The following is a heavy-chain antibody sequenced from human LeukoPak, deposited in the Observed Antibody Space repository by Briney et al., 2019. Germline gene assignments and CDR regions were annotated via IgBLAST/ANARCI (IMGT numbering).Heavy chain of an antibody. CDR3: ARVQMGYSYGSIDY. V-gene: IGHV4-4*07. Sequence: SETLSLTCTVSGGSISSYYWSWIRQPAGKGLEWIGRIYTSGSTNYNPSLKSRVTMSVDTSKNQFSLKLSSVTAADTAVYYCARVQMGYSYGSIDYWGQGTLVTVSS. J-gene: IGHJ4*02. CDR2: IYTSGST. D-gene: IGHD5-18*01. CDR1: GGSISSYY.